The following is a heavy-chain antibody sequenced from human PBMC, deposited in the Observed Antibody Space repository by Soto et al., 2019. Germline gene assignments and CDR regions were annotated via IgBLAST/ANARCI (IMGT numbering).Heavy chain of an antibody. CDR1: GYTLTSYG. Sequence: ASVKVSCKASGYTLTSYGISWVRQAPGQGLEWVGWISVYNGDTHYAQKFQGRVTMATDTSTSTAYMELRSLRSDDTAVYYCATPTGYSYYYYGMEVWGQGTTVTVYS. J-gene: IGHJ6*02. V-gene: IGHV1-18*01. D-gene: IGHD3-9*01. CDR3: ATPTGYSYYYYGMEV. CDR2: ISVYNGDT.